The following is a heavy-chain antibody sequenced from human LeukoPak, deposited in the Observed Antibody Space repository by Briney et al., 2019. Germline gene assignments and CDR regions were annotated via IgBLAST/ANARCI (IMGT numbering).Heavy chain of an antibody. V-gene: IGHV1-18*01. D-gene: IGHD3-3*01. CDR2: ISAYNANT. Sequence: ASVKVSCKASGYTFTSYGVSWVRQAPGQGLEWLGWISAYNANTHYAQNLQGRVTMTTDTSTSTAYLDLRSLKSDDTAVYYCAKDRDFWSGYQDYWSQGTLVTVSS. CDR1: GYTFTSYG. J-gene: IGHJ4*02. CDR3: AKDRDFWSGYQDY.